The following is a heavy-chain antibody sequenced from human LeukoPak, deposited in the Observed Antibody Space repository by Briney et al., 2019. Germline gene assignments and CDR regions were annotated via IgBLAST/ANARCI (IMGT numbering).Heavy chain of an antibody. Sequence: PGGPLRLSCAPSGFTFTEYCMIWVRQAPGKGLEGVANINEDGTETYYADSLKGRFTISRDNTKNSLHLQLHSVRDEDTAFFYCVRERQHVVLRYWGQGTLVSVSS. D-gene: IGHD6-6*01. CDR2: INEDGTET. J-gene: IGHJ4*02. CDR1: GFTFTEYC. CDR3: VRERQHVVLRY. V-gene: IGHV3-7*01.